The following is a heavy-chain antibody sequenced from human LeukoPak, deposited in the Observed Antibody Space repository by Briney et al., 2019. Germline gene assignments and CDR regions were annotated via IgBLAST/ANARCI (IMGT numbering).Heavy chain of an antibody. CDR2: ISWDGGST. D-gene: IGHD4-17*01. J-gene: IGHJ4*02. CDR3: AKDNSHDYGDYGGGSREYYFDY. V-gene: IGHV3-43D*03. Sequence: GGSQRLSCAASGFTFDDYAMHWVRQAPGKGLEWVSLISWDGGSTYYADSVKGRFTISRDNSKNSLYLQMNSLRAEDTALYYCAKDNSHDYGDYGGGSREYYFDYWGQGTLVTVSS. CDR1: GFTFDDYA.